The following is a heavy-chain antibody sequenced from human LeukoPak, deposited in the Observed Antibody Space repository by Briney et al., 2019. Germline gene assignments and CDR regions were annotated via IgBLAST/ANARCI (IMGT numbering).Heavy chain of an antibody. D-gene: IGHD3-10*02. CDR3: AELGITMIGGV. J-gene: IGHJ6*04. Sequence: GGSLRLSCAASGFTSSSYEMNWVRQAPGRGLEWVSYISSSGSTIYYADSVKGRFTISRDNAKNSLYLQMNSLRAEDTAVYYCAELGITMIGGVWGKGTTVTISS. V-gene: IGHV3-48*03. CDR2: ISSSGSTI. CDR1: GFTSSSYE.